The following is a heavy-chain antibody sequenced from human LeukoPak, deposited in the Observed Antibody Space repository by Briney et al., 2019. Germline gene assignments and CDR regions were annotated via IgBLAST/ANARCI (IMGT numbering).Heavy chain of an antibody. J-gene: IGHJ4*02. D-gene: IGHD2-15*01. CDR1: GGSFSGYY. Sequence: SETLSLTCAVYGGSFSGYYWSWIRQPPGKGLEWIGEINHSGSTKYNADLKSRVTISVDTSKNQFSLKQISVTAADTAVYYCAIAPGYCRGGSCYPTTYYFDYGGQGTLVSVSS. CDR3: AIAPGYCRGGSCYPTTYYFDY. CDR2: INHSGST. V-gene: IGHV4-34*01.